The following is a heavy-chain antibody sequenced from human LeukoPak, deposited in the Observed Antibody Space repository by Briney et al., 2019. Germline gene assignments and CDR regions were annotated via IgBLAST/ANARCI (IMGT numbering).Heavy chain of an antibody. D-gene: IGHD2-2*01. V-gene: IGHV5-51*01. CDR1: GYSFSSYW. CDR3: ARIRVPAAIKDAFDI. J-gene: IGHJ3*02. Sequence: GESLKISCQGSGYSFSSYWISCVRQMPGKGLEWVGIIYPGDSDTRYSSSSQGQVTISTDKSISTAYLRWSSLKASDTAMYYCARIRVPAAIKDAFDIWGQGTMVTVSS. CDR2: IYPGDSDT.